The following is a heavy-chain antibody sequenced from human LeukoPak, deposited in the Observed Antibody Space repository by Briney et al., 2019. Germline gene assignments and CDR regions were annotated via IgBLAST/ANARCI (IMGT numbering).Heavy chain of an antibody. CDR3: ARGSIAAAVGY. D-gene: IGHD6-13*01. V-gene: IGHV1-69*04. CDR2: IIPIFGIA. CDR1: GGTFSSYA. Sequence: ASVKVSCKASGGTFSSYAISWVRQAPGQGLEWMGRIIPIFGIANYAQKFQGRVTITADKSTSTAYMELSSLRSEDTAVYYCARGSIAAAVGYWGQGTLVTVSS. J-gene: IGHJ4*02.